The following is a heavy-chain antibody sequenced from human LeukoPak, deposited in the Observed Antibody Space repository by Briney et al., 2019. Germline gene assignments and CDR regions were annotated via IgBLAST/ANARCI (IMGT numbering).Heavy chain of an antibody. CDR2: IYTSGGT. CDR3: ARLLSISYFDY. V-gene: IGHV4-4*09. D-gene: IGHD6-6*01. CDR1: GGSFTSYY. Sequence: SETLSLTCTVSGGSFTSYYWSWIRQPPGKGLEWIGYIYTSGGTNYNPSLKSRVTISVDTSKNQFSLKLSSVTAADTAVYYCARLLSISYFDYWGQGTLVTVSS. J-gene: IGHJ4*02.